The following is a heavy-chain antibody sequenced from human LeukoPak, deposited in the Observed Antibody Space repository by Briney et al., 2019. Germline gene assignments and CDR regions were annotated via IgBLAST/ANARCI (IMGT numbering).Heavy chain of an antibody. CDR2: INTNTGTP. J-gene: IGHJ3*02. CDR1: GYTFTSYA. CDR3: ARANSGSYFSDAFDI. V-gene: IGHV7-4-1*02. Sequence: ASVKVSCKASGYTFTSYAMNWVRQAPGQGLEWMGWINTNTGTPTYAQGFTGRFVFSLDTSVSTAYLQISSLKAEDTAVYYCARANSGSYFSDAFDIWGQGTMVTVSS. D-gene: IGHD3-10*01.